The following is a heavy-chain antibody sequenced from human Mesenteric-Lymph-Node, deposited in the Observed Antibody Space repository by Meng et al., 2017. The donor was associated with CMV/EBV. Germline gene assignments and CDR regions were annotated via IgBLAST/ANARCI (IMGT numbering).Heavy chain of an antibody. CDR3: ARCFSPREYGMDV. J-gene: IGHJ6*02. V-gene: IGHV3-21*01. Sequence: GESLKISCAASGFTFSSYSMNWVRQAPGKGLEWVSSISSSSSYIYYADSVKGRFTISRDNAKNSLYLQMNSLRAEDTAVYYCARCFSPREYGMDVWGQGTTVTVSS. CDR2: ISSSSSYI. CDR1: GFTFSSYS.